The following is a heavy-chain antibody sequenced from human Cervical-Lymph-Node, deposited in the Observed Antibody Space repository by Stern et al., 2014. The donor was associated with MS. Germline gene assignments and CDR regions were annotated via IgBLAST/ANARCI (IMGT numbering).Heavy chain of an antibody. CDR1: GFTFSSYG. CDR3: ARDTNHYGH. D-gene: IGHD4-17*01. V-gene: IGHV3-33*01. CDR2: IWYDGSNK. J-gene: IGHJ4*02. Sequence: VQLEESGGGVVQPGRSLRLSFAASGFTFSSYGMQWVRQAPGKGLDWVAVIWYDGSNKYYADSVKGRFTISRDNSKNTLYLQMNSLRAEDTAVYYCARDTNHYGHWGQGTLVTVSS.